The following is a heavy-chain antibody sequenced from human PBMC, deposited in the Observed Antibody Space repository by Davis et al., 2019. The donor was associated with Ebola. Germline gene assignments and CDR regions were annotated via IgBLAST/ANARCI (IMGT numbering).Heavy chain of an antibody. J-gene: IGHJ6*02. V-gene: IGHV3-7*03. Sequence: LSLTCAASGFTFNNYWMSWVRQAPGKGLEWVANIKQDGSEKYYVDSVKGRFTISRDNAKNSLYLQMNSLRAEDTAVYYCARDQGPYYGMDVWGQGTTVTVSS. CDR3: ARDQGPYYGMDV. CDR2: IKQDGSEK. CDR1: GFTFNNYW.